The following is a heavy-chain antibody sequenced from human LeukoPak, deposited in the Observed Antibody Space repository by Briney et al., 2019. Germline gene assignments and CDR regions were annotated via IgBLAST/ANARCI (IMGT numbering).Heavy chain of an antibody. CDR3: ARDYPWFDP. J-gene: IGHJ5*02. Sequence: SETLSLTCTVSGGSISSYYWSWIRQPPGKGLEWIGYIHFSGSTNYNPSLKSRVTISVDTSKNQFSLKVSSVTAADTAVYYCARDYPWFDPWGQGNLVTVSS. CDR1: GGSISSYY. V-gene: IGHV4-59*01. CDR2: IHFSGST.